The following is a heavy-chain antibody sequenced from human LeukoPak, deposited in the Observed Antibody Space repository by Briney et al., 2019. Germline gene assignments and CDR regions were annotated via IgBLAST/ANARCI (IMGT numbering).Heavy chain of an antibody. D-gene: IGHD3-22*01. CDR2: ISYSGGT. J-gene: IGHJ3*02. CDR1: DGSIINNNHY. CDR3: AREVEYYDSSGYRPHAFDI. Sequence: SETLSPTCTVSDGSIINNNHYWGWTRQPPGKGLEWIGSISYSGGTAYNPSLRSRVTISVDTSKNQFSLKVNSVTAADTAVYYCAREVEYYDSSGYRPHAFDIWGQGTLVTVSS. V-gene: IGHV4-39*02.